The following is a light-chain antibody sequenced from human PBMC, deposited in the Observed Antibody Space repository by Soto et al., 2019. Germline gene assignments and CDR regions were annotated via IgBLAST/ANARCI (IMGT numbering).Light chain of an antibody. CDR3: SSYAGSNFPYV. Sequence: QSALTQPPSASGSPGQSVTISCTGTSSDVGGYNYVSWYQQHPGKAPKLMIYEVSKRPSGVPDRFSGSKSANTASLTVSGLQAEDEADYYCSSYAGSNFPYVFGTGTKVTVL. CDR2: EVS. J-gene: IGLJ1*01. V-gene: IGLV2-8*01. CDR1: SSDVGGYNY.